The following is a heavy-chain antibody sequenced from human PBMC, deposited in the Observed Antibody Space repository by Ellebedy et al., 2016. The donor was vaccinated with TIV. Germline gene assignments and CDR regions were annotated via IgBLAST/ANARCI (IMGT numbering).Heavy chain of an antibody. Sequence: ETLSLTCAVSGGSISSSNWWSWVRQPPGKGLEWVSSISSSSSYIYYADSVKGRFTISRDNAKNSLYLQMNSLRAEDTAVYYCATSPTLIIATVIHWYFDLWGRGTLVTVSS. CDR3: ATSPTLIIATVIHWYFDL. CDR2: ISSSSSYI. CDR1: GGSISSSN. J-gene: IGHJ2*01. D-gene: IGHD2/OR15-2a*01. V-gene: IGHV3-21*01.